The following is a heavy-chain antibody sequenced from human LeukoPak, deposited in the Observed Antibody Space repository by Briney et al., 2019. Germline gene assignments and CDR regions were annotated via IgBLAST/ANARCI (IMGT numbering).Heavy chain of an antibody. J-gene: IGHJ4*02. V-gene: IGHV3-23*01. Sequence: GGSLRLSCAASGFTFSSYAMSWVCQAPGKGLEWVSAISGSGGSIYYADSVKGRFTISRDNSKNTLYLQMNSLRAEDTAVYYCAKDREWELLDSVAIDYWGQGTLVTVSS. D-gene: IGHD1-26*01. CDR3: AKDREWELLDSVAIDY. CDR1: GFTFSSYA. CDR2: ISGSGGSI.